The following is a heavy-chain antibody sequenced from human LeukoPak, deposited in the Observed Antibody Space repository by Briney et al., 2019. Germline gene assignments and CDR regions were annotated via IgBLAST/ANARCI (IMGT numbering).Heavy chain of an antibody. CDR1: GFTFSNAR. J-gene: IGHJ4*02. CDR2: IKTKTDDGAT. D-gene: IGHD1-26*01. V-gene: IGHV3-15*01. Sequence: GGSLRLSCAASGFTFSNARMNWVRQSPGKGLEWVGRIKTKTDDGATDYSAPVKARFTISRDDSKTTLYLQMNGLKTEDTAIYYCTTYVGATAYWGQGTLVTVSS. CDR3: TTYVGATAY.